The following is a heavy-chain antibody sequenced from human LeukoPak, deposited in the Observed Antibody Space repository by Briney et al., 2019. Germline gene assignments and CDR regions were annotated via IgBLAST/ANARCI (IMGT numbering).Heavy chain of an antibody. J-gene: IGHJ4*02. CDR1: GFTFSSYG. CDR2: IWYDGSNK. V-gene: IGHV3-33*01. Sequence: PGGSLRLSCAAPGFTFSSYGMPWVRQAPGKGLDWVAVIWYDGSNKYYADSVKGRFTISRDNSKNTLYLQMNSLRAEDTAVYYCARVWGSSGLDYWCQGTLVTVSS. D-gene: IGHD6-19*01. CDR3: ARVWGSSGLDY.